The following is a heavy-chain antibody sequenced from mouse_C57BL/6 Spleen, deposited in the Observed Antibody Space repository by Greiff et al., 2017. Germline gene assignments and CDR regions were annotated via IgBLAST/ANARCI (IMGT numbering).Heavy chain of an antibody. J-gene: IGHJ4*01. CDR3: AREDVYYLYAMDY. Sequence: EVQLQQSGPVLVKPGASVKMSCKASGYTFTDYYMNWVKQSHGKSLEWIGGINPYNGGTSYNQNFKGKATVPVDKSSSTAYMELNILTSVDSAVYYCAREDVYYLYAMDYWGQGTSVTGSS. CDR2: INPYNGGT. CDR1: GYTFTDYY. V-gene: IGHV1-19*01. D-gene: IGHD2-3*01.